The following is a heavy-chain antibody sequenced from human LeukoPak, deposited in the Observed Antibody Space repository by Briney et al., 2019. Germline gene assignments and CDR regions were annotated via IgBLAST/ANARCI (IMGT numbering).Heavy chain of an antibody. Sequence: ASVKVSCKASGYTFTGYYLHWVRQAPGQGLEYMGWINPNTGGTNYTQKFQGRVAMTRDTSISTAYMELSRLRSDDTAVYYCARVPNWPYWGQGTLVTVSS. CDR1: GYTFTGYY. V-gene: IGHV1-2*02. D-gene: IGHD7-27*01. CDR3: ARVPNWPY. J-gene: IGHJ4*02. CDR2: INPNTGGT.